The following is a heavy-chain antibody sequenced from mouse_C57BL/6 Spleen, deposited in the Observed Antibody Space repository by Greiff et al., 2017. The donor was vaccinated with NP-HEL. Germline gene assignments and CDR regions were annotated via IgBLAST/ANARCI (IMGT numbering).Heavy chain of an antibody. CDR1: GYTFTSYW. Sequence: QVQLQQPGAELVKPGASVKLSCKASGYTFTSYWMQWVKQRPGQGLEWIGEIDPSDSYTNYNQKFKGKATLTVDTSSSTAYMQLGSLTSEDSAVYYCARYGPYYYGSSYEGYWGQGTTLTVSS. V-gene: IGHV1-50*01. CDR3: ARYGPYYYGSSYEGY. J-gene: IGHJ2*01. D-gene: IGHD1-1*01. CDR2: IDPSDSYT.